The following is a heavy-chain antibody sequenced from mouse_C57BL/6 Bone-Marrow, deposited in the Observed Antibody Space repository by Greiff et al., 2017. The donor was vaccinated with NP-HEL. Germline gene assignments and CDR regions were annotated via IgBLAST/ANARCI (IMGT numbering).Heavy chain of an antibody. D-gene: IGHD1-1*01. Sequence: VQLQQPGAELVKPGASVKMSCKASGYTFTSYWITWVKQRPGQGLEWIGDIYPGSGSTNYNEKFKSKATLTVDTSSSTAYMQLSSLTSEDSAVYYCAPQFITTVVPFAYWGQGTLVTVSA. V-gene: IGHV1-55*01. CDR2: IYPGSGST. CDR3: APQFITTVVPFAY. CDR1: GYTFTSYW. J-gene: IGHJ3*01.